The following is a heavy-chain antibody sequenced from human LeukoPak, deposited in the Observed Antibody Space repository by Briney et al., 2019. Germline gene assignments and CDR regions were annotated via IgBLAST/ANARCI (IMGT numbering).Heavy chain of an antibody. D-gene: IGHD4-17*01. CDR1: GFTFSSYS. J-gene: IGHJ3*02. Sequence: GGSLRLSCAASGFTFSSYSMNWVRQAPGKGLEWVSYISSSSSTIYYADSVKGRFTISRDNAKNSLYLQMNSLRAEDTAVYYCAITYGDYLMGAFDIWGQGTMVTVSS. CDR2: ISSSSSTI. CDR3: AITYGDYLMGAFDI. V-gene: IGHV3-48*01.